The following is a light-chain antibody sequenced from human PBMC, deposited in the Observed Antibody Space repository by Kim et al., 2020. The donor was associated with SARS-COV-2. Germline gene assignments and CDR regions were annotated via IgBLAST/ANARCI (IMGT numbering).Light chain of an antibody. J-gene: IGLJ1*01. CDR3: SSYAGSNIGV. CDR1: SSEIGNYNF. CDR2: EVY. Sequence: GQSVTISCTGTSSEIGNYNFVSWYHHHPGKVPKLIIFEVYKRPSGVPDRFSGSKSGNTASLTVSGLQPEDEGDYYCSSYAGSNIGVFGTGTKVTVL. V-gene: IGLV2-8*01.